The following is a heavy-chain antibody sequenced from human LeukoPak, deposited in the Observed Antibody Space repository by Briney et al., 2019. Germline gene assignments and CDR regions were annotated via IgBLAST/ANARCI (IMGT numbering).Heavy chain of an antibody. Sequence: GGSLRLSCAASGFTFSSFGMHWVRQAPGKGLEWVAVISYDGSSKYYADSVKGRFTISRDSSKNTLYLQMNSLRADDTAVYYCAKGKAHDNLDWFDPWGQGNLVTVSS. CDR2: ISYDGSSK. CDR3: AKGKAHDNLDWFDP. V-gene: IGHV3-30*18. D-gene: IGHD1-14*01. J-gene: IGHJ5*02. CDR1: GFTFSSFG.